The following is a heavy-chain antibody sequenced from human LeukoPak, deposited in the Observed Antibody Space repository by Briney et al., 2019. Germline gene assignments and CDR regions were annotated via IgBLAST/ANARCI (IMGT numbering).Heavy chain of an antibody. CDR1: GGSISSYY. V-gene: IGHV4-59*08. Sequence: SETLSLTCTVSGGSISSYYRSWIRQPPGKGLEWIGYIYYSGSTNYNPSLKSRVTISVDTSKNQFSLKLSSVTAADPAVYYCARSPDTVAPWDYWGQGTLVTVSS. CDR3: ARSPDTVAPWDY. J-gene: IGHJ4*02. CDR2: IYYSGST. D-gene: IGHD5-12*01.